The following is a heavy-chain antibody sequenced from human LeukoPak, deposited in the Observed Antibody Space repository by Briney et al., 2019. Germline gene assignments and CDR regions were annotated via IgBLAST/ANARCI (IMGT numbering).Heavy chain of an antibody. Sequence: PGGSLRLSCAASGFTFSSYGMHWVRQAPGKGLEWVAVISYDGSNKYYADSVKGRFTISRDNSKNTLYLQMNSLRAEDTAVYYCARDFSGSYQFDYWGQGTLVTVSS. V-gene: IGHV3-30*03. D-gene: IGHD1-26*01. CDR1: GFTFSSYG. CDR2: ISYDGSNK. CDR3: ARDFSGSYQFDY. J-gene: IGHJ4*02.